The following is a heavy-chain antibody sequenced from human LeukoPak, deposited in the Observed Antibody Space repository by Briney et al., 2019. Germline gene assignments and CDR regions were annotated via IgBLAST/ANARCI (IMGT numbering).Heavy chain of an antibody. CDR3: ATGPSYSGTAYFNF. J-gene: IGHJ4*02. Sequence: GGSLRLSCTASGFTFNTYTMNWVRQAPGKGLQWVSSIIPNSNYKYYEDSVRGRFIISRDNAKNSLYLQMDSLRAEDTAIYYCATGPSYSGTAYFNFWGQGTLVTVSS. CDR1: GFTFNTYT. D-gene: IGHD1-26*01. V-gene: IGHV3-21*01. CDR2: IIPNSNYK.